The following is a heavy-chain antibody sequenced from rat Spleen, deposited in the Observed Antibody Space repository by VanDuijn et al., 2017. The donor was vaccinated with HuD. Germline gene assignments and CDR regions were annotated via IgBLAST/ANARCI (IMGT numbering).Heavy chain of an antibody. CDR3: ARHYYSSYIYYWYFDF. CDR2: ITNAAGKV. CDR1: GFTFNYYW. D-gene: IGHD1-2*01. Sequence: EVQLVESGGGLVQPGRSLKLSCVASGFTFNYYWMTWIRQAPGKGLEWVASITNAAGKVHYPDSVKGRFTISRDTAQNTLYLQMNSLRSEDTATYYCARHYYSSYIYYWYFDFWGPGTMVTVSS. V-gene: IGHV5-31*01. J-gene: IGHJ1*01.